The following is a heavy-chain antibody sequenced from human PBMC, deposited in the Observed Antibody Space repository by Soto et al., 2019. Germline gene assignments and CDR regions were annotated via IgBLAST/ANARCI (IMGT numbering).Heavy chain of an antibody. V-gene: IGHV1-69*02. J-gene: IGHJ3*02. D-gene: IGHD2-2*01. Sequence: QVQLVQSGAEVKKPGSSVKVSCKASGGTFSSYTISWVRQAPGQGLEWMGRIIPILGIANYAQKFQGRVTITANQSTSTAYMELSSLRSEDTAVYYRARAPILIVVPAARIFDIWGQGTMVNVAS. CDR3: ARAPILIVVPAARIFDI. CDR1: GGTFSSYT. CDR2: IIPILGIA.